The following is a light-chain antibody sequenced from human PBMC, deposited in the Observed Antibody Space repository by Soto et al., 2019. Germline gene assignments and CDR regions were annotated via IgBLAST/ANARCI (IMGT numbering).Light chain of an antibody. CDR2: EVT. CDR3: TSYTTGRIWV. V-gene: IGLV2-14*01. Sequence: QSVLTQPASVSGSPGQSITISCTGSSGDVGHYNYVSWYQQHPGKAPKLIIYEVTNRPSGVSNRFSGSKSGNTASLIISGLQADHDADYYCTSYTTGRIWVFGGGTKLTVL. CDR1: SGDVGHYNY. J-gene: IGLJ3*02.